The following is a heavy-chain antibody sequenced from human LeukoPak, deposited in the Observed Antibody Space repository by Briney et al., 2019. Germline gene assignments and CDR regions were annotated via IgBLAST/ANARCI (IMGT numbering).Heavy chain of an antibody. CDR2: IRYDGSNK. Sequence: PGGSLRLSCAASGFTFSNSGMSWVRQAPGKGLEWVAFIRYDGSNKYYADSVKGRFTISRDNSKNTLYLQMNSLRAGDTAVYYCAKPHFDDWGQGTLVTVSS. V-gene: IGHV3-30*02. CDR3: AKPHFDD. J-gene: IGHJ4*02. CDR1: GFTFSNSG.